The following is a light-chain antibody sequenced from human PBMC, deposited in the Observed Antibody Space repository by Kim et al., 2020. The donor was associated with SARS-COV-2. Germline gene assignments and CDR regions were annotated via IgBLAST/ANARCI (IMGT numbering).Light chain of an antibody. V-gene: IGKV3D-15*01. CDR3: QQYRNWPLT. Sequence: SPGQGPPLSCRASPTVTSNFVAWYQQNPGQTPRLLIYDTASRATGIPARFSGSGSGTEFTLTIRTLQSEDFTVYYCQQYRNWPLTFGQGTRVDIK. CDR2: DTA. CDR1: PTVTSN. J-gene: IGKJ1*01.